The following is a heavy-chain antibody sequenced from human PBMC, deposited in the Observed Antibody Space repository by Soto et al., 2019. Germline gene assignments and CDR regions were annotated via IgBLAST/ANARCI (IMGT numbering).Heavy chain of an antibody. D-gene: IGHD3-9*01. CDR2: ISSSSSTI. CDR1: GFTLSSYS. V-gene: IGHV3-48*02. Sequence: GGSLRLSCAASGFTLSSYSMNWVRQAPGKGLEWVSYISSSSSTIYYADSVKGRFTISRDNAKNSLYLQMNSLRDEDTAVYYCARDLYYDILTGSSPHDAFDIWGQGTMVTVSS. J-gene: IGHJ3*02. CDR3: ARDLYYDILTGSSPHDAFDI.